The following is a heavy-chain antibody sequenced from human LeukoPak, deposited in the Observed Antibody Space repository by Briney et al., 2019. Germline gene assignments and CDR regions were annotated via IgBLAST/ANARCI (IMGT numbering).Heavy chain of an antibody. D-gene: IGHD5-12*01. V-gene: IGHV1-18*01. Sequence: ASVKVSCKTSGYTFTDFGINWVRQAPGQGLEWMGRFTTYNGNTNYAQKFQGRVTMTTDTSTTTAYLELRSLRSGDTAVYYCARGYSGYDFDYWGQGTLVTVSS. J-gene: IGHJ4*02. CDR2: FTTYNGNT. CDR3: ARGYSGYDFDY. CDR1: GYTFTDFG.